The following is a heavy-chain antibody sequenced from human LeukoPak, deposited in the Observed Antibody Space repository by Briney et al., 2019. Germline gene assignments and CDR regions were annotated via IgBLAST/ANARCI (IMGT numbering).Heavy chain of an antibody. CDR1: GYTLSESS. CDR2: FDPEDGET. V-gene: IGHV1-24*01. Sequence: GSVTVSCKVSGYTLSESSMHGVRQAPGKGLEWVGGFDPEDGETIYAQKFQGRVTMTEDTSTDTAYMELSSLRSEDTAVYYCATTYYCDSSVYPFDYWGQGTLVTVSS. D-gene: IGHD3-22*01. CDR3: ATTYYCDSSVYPFDY. J-gene: IGHJ4*02.